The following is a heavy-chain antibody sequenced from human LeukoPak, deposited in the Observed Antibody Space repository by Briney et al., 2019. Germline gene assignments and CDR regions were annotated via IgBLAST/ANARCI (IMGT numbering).Heavy chain of an antibody. V-gene: IGHV3-64*01. CDR3: ARGYYDSSGYSDY. J-gene: IGHJ4*02. CDR2: ISSNGGST. CDR1: GSTFSSYA. D-gene: IGHD3-22*01. Sequence: GGSLRLSCAASGSTFSSYAMPWVRQAPGKGLEYVSAISSNGGSTYYANSVKGGFTISRDNSKNTLYLQMGSLRAEDMAVYYCARGYYDSSGYSDYWGQGTLVTVSS.